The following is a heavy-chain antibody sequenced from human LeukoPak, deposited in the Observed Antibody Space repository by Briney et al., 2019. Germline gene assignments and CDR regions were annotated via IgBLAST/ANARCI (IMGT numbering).Heavy chain of an antibody. D-gene: IGHD5/OR15-5a*01. Sequence: SETLSLTCAVYGGSFSGYYWNWVRQPPGKGLEWIGEINHSGITDYNPSLKSRVTMPVDTSKNQFSLKLTSVTAADTAVYYCARGPVYAKVGYWGQGVLVTVSS. CDR2: INHSGIT. V-gene: IGHV4-34*01. CDR3: ARGPVYAKVGY. J-gene: IGHJ4*02. CDR1: GGSFSGYY.